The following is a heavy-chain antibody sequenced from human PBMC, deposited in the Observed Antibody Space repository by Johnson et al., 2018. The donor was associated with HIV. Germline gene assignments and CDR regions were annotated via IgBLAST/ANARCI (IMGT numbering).Heavy chain of an antibody. CDR1: GFTVSSNY. D-gene: IGHD2-2*01. CDR3: ARDGGYCSSTSCFRHWASAFDI. Sequence: VQLVESGGGLVQPGGSLRLSCAASGFTVSSNYMSWVRQAPGKGLEWVSIIYSGGSTYYTDSVKGRFPISRDNSKNTLYLQMNSLRAEDTAVYYCARDGGYCSSTSCFRHWASAFDIWGQGTMVTVSS. J-gene: IGHJ3*02. CDR2: IYSGGST. V-gene: IGHV3-66*02.